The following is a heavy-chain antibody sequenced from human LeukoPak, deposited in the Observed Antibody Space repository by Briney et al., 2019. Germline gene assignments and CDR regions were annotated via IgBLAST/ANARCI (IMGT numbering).Heavy chain of an antibody. Sequence: GGSLRLSCAASGFTFSSYAMSWVRQAPGKGLEWVSVIYSGGSTYYADSVKGRFTISRDNSKNTLYLQMNSLRAEDTAVYYCARVEAVAGTGGFDYWGQGTLVTVSS. J-gene: IGHJ4*02. CDR1: GFTFSSYA. D-gene: IGHD6-19*01. CDR2: IYSGGST. CDR3: ARVEAVAGTGGFDY. V-gene: IGHV3-53*01.